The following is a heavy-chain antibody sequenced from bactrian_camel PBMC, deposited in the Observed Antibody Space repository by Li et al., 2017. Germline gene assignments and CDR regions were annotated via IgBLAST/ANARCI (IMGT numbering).Heavy chain of an antibody. V-gene: IGHV3S1*01. CDR1: GFTFSTSW. CDR2: ILTPSGTT. CDR3: AASDKPFALWQLSEYAY. J-gene: IGHJ4*01. D-gene: IGHD4*01. Sequence: VQLVESGGGLVQPGRSLRLSCVTSGFTFSTSWMYWVRQTPEKGLEWVSTILTPSGTTYYTDSVKGRFTISRDNAKNTVYLELNSLKPEDTAMYSCAASDKPFALWQLSEYAYWGQGTQVTVS.